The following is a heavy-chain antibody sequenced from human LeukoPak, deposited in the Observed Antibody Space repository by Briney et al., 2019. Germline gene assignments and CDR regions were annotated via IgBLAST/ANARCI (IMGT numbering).Heavy chain of an antibody. CDR3: ARDGGAAMTYYFDY. CDR2: IKQDGSEK. J-gene: IGHJ4*02. V-gene: IGHV3-7*01. Sequence: GGSLRLSCAASGFTFSSYWMSWVRQAPGKGLEWVANIKQDGSEKYYVDSVKGRFTISRDNAKNSLYLQMNSLRAEDTAVYYCARDGGAAMTYYFDYWGQGTLVTVSS. D-gene: IGHD5-18*01. CDR1: GFTFSSYW.